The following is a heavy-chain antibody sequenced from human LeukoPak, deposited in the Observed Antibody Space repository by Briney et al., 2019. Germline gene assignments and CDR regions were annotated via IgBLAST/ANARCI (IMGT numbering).Heavy chain of an antibody. CDR2: ISGSGGST. CDR1: GFTFSSYA. CDR3: ARDPYYYDGSGYDY. V-gene: IGHV3-23*01. J-gene: IGHJ4*02. D-gene: IGHD3-22*01. Sequence: GGSLRLSCAASGFTFSSYAMSWVRQAPGKGLEWVSAISGSGGSTYYADSVKGRFTISRDNSKNTLYLQMNSLRAEDTAVYYCARDPYYYDGSGYDYWGQGTLVTVSS.